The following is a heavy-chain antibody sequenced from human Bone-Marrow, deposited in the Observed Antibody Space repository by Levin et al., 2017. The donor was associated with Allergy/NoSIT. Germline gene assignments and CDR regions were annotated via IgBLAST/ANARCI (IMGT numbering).Heavy chain of an antibody. CDR1: GFTFNNYG. Sequence: GASVKVSCAASGFTFNNYGMNWVRQAPGKGLEWVSLINKDNIMKYYADSVKGRFTVSRDNAKNSLYLQMNSLRVEDTAIYYCARGNFDYWGQGALVTVSS. J-gene: IGHJ4*02. CDR3: ARGNFDY. CDR2: INKDNIMK. V-gene: IGHV3-48*04.